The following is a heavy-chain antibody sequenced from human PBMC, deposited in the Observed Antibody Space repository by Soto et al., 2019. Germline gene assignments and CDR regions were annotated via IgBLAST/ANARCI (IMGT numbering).Heavy chain of an antibody. J-gene: IGHJ4*02. CDR3: ARIVAAAGSGFDY. CDR1: GFTFSSYS. D-gene: IGHD6-13*01. Sequence: EVQLVESGGGLVKPGGSLRLYCAASGFTFSSYSMNWVRQAPGKGLEWVSSISSSSSYIYYADSVKGRFTISRDNAKNSLFLQMNSLRAEDTAVYYCARIVAAAGSGFDYWGQGTLVTVSS. V-gene: IGHV3-21*01. CDR2: ISSSSSYI.